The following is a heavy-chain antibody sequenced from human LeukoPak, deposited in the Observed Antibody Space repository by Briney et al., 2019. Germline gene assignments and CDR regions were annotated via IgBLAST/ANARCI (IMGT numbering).Heavy chain of an antibody. Sequence: SETLSLTCTVSGGSISSSSYYWGWIRQPPGKGLEWIGSIYYSGSTYYNPSLKSRVTISVDTSKNQFSLKLSSVTAADTAVYYCARVLSYGDYYFDYWAREPWSPSPQ. CDR1: GGSISSSSYY. CDR2: IYYSGST. D-gene: IGHD4-17*01. J-gene: IGHJ4*02. V-gene: IGHV4-39*07. CDR3: ARVLSYGDYYFDY.